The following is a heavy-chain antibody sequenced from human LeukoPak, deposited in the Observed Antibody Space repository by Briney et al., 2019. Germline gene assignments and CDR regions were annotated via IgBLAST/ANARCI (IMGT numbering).Heavy chain of an antibody. V-gene: IGHV3-7*01. CDR2: VRPDGSEI. CDR3: ATSTRSRSWDY. J-gene: IGHJ4*02. CDR1: GFTFSNYW. Sequence: GGSLRLSCAAYGFTFSNYWMSWVRQAPGKGLEWVANVRPDGSEIQCVDSMKGRFTVSRDNSENSLYLRMSSLRAEDTAVYYCATSTRSRSWDYWGQGTLVTVSS. D-gene: IGHD2-2*01.